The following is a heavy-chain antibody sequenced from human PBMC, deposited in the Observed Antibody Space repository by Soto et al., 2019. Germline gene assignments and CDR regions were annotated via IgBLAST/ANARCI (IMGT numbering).Heavy chain of an antibody. CDR2: ISSSGSTI. Sequence: GGPQRLSYTASELNFSDYDVSCIRQAPGKGLEWVSYISSSGSTIYYADSVKGRFTISRDNAKNSLYLQMNSLRVEDTAVYYCARDPARNSFDIWGQGTMVTV. CDR1: ELNFSDYD. CDR3: ARDPARNSFDI. J-gene: IGHJ3*02. V-gene: IGHV3-11*04.